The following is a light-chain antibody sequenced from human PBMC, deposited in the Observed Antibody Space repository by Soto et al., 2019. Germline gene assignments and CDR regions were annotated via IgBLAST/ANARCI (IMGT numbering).Light chain of an antibody. CDR3: SSYAGSNNLV. CDR2: EVS. V-gene: IGLV2-8*01. CDR1: SSDVGGYNY. Sequence: QSALTQPPSASGSPGQSVTISCTGTSSDVGGYNYVSWYQQHPGKAQKLMIYEVSKRPSGVPDRFSGPKSGNTASLTVSWLQAEDEADYYCSSYAGSNNLVFGTGTKVTVL. J-gene: IGLJ1*01.